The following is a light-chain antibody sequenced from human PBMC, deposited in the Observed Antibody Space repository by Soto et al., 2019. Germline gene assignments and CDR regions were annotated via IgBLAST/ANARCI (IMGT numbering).Light chain of an antibody. Sequence: DIQMTQSPSTLSTSVGDRVTITCRAGQSISNRLALYQQKPGKAPKVLIFDASSLESGVPSRFSGSESGTEFTLTISSLQSEHFAVYYCQQYNNWPASLTFSGGTKVDIK. CDR3: QQYNNWPASLT. CDR2: DAS. J-gene: IGKJ4*01. V-gene: IGKV1-5*01. CDR1: QSISNR.